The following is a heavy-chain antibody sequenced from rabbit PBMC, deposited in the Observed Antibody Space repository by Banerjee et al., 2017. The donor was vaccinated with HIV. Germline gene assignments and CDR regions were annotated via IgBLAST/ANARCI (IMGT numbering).Heavy chain of an antibody. CDR3: TRDFTGVIGWNFNL. J-gene: IGHJ4*01. Sequence: QEQLKESGGDLVKPEGSLTLTCTASGFSFSNRCVMCWVRQTPGKGLEWIACINTSSGNAVYANWAKGRFTISKTSSTTVTLQMTSLTAADTATYFCTRDFTGVIGWNFNLWGPGTLVTVS. CDR1: GFSFSNRCV. V-gene: IGHV1S45*01. CDR2: INTSSGNA. D-gene: IGHD7-1*01.